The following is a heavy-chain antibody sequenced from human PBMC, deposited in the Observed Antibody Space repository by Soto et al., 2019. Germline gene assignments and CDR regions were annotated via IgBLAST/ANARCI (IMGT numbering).Heavy chain of an antibody. J-gene: IGHJ4*02. CDR2: IYYSGST. CDR3: ARHLNWESQQDY. Sequence: PSETLSLTCTVSGGSIGSSSYYWGWIRQPPGKGLEWIGSIYYSGSTYYNPSLKSRVTISVDTSKNQFSLKLSSVTAADTAVYYCARHLNWESQQDYWGQGTLVTVSS. V-gene: IGHV4-39*01. CDR1: GGSIGSSSYY. D-gene: IGHD7-27*01.